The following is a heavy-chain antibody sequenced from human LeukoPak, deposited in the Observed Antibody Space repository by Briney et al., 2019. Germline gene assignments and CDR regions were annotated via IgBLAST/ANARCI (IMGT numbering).Heavy chain of an antibody. CDR1: GFTFSSYS. J-gene: IGHJ4*02. Sequence: PGGSLRLSCAASGFTFSSYSMNWVRRAPGKGLEWVSSISSSSSSYIYYADSVKGRFTISRDNAKNSLYLQMNSLRAEDTAVYYCATYYYDSSGYPFDYWGQGTLVTVSS. CDR2: ISSSSSSYI. D-gene: IGHD3-22*01. CDR3: ATYYYDSSGYPFDY. V-gene: IGHV3-21*01.